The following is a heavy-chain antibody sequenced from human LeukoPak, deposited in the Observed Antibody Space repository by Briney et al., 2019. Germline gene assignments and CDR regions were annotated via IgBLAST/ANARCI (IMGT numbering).Heavy chain of an antibody. V-gene: IGHV3-23*01. Sequence: GGTLRLSCAASGFTFSSYVMSWVRQAPGKGLEWVSDIRGSGLVTYYADSVKGRFIISRDNSKNTLYLQMNSLRGEDTAVYYCARKNWDHDYWGQGTLVRVAS. J-gene: IGHJ4*02. CDR2: IRGSGLVT. D-gene: IGHD7-27*01. CDR1: GFTFSSYV. CDR3: ARKNWDHDY.